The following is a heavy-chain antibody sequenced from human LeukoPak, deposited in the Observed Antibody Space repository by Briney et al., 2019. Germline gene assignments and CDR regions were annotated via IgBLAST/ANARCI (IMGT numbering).Heavy chain of an antibody. Sequence: GGSLRLSCTVPGFTLSIAWMSWVRQAPGKGLEWVGRVKSQTDGGTTDYAAPVKGRFTISRDDSKNTLYLQMNSLKTEDTAVYYCTTDERAAMGHWGQGTLVTVSS. D-gene: IGHD1-1*01. CDR3: TTDERAAMGH. CDR1: GFTLSIAW. V-gene: IGHV3-15*01. CDR2: VKSQTDGGTT. J-gene: IGHJ4*02.